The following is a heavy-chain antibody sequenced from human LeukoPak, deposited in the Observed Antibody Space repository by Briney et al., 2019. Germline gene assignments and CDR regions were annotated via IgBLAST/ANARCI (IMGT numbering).Heavy chain of an antibody. J-gene: IGHJ4*02. CDR3: TTDLGITMIRGVIY. V-gene: IGHV3-15*01. Sequence: GGSLRLSCAASGFTFTNAWMSWARQAPGKGLGWVGRIKGKGDDETTDYGGPVKGRFTMSRDDSRATLYLQMNSLKAEDTAVYYCTTDLGITMIRGVIYWGQGALVTVSS. D-gene: IGHD3-10*01. CDR2: IKGKGDDETT. CDR1: GFTFTNAW.